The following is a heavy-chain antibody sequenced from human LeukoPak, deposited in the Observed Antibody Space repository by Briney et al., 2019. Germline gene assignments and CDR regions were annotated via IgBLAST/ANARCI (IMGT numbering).Heavy chain of an antibody. V-gene: IGHV4-59*01. D-gene: IGHD3-3*01. J-gene: IGHJ4*02. CDR1: GGSISSYY. CDR3: ARGCHNYDFWSGYYPYFDY. CDR2: IYYSGST. Sequence: SETLSLTCTVSGGSISSYYWSWIRQPPGKGLEWIGYIYYSGSTNYNPSLKSRVTISVDTSKNQFSLKLSSVTAADTAVYYCARGCHNYDFWSGYYPYFDYWGQGTLVTVSS.